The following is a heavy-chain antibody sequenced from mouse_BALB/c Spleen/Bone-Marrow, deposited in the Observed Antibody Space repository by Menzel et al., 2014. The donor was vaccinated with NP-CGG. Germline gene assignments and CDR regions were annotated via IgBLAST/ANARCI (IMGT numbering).Heavy chain of an antibody. V-gene: IGHV1-19*01. CDR2: VNPYNGGT. J-gene: IGHJ3*01. Sequence: EVQLQQSGPELVKPGASVKMSCKASGYTFTDYYMDWVKQSHGESFEWIRRVNPYNGGTSYNQKFKGEATLTVDKSSSTAYMELNSLTSEDSAVYYCARGDYYGNWFAYWGQGTLVTVSA. CDR1: GYTFTDYY. D-gene: IGHD2-1*01. CDR3: ARGDYYGNWFAY.